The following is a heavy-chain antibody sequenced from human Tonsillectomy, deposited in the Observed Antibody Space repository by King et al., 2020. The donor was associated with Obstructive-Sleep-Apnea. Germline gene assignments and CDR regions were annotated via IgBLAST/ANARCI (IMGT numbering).Heavy chain of an antibody. D-gene: IGHD3-22*01. V-gene: IGHV3-9*01. CDR2: ISWNSGSI. J-gene: IGHJ3*02. Sequence: VQLVESGGGLVQPGRSLRLSCAASGFTFDDYDMHWVRQAPGKGLEWVSSISWNSGSIGSADSVKGRFTISRDTAKNSLYLQMNSLRAEDTALFYCAKDIKYYYDSSGYPRAFDIWGQGTMVTVSS. CDR1: GFTFDDYD. CDR3: AKDIKYYYDSSGYPRAFDI.